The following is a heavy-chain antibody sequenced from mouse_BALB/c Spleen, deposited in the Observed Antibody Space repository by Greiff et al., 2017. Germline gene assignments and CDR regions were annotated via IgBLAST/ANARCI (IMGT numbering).Heavy chain of an antibody. V-gene: IGHV1S81*02. Sequence: QVQLQQPGAELVKPGASVKLSCKASGYTFTSYYMYWVKQRPGQGLEWIGGINPSNGGTNFNEKFKSKATLTVDKSSSTAYMQLSSLTSEDSAVYYCTRSGYYRYDQGNYAMDYWGQGTSVTVSS. CDR1: GYTFTSYY. CDR2: INPSNGGT. CDR3: TRSGYYRYDQGNYAMDY. J-gene: IGHJ4*01. D-gene: IGHD2-14*01.